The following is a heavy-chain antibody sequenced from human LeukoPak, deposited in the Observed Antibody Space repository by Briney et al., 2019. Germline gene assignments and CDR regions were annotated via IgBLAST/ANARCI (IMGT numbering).Heavy chain of an antibody. CDR1: GFTSRNKW. V-gene: IGHV3-74*01. Sequence: GGSLRLSCAASGFTSRNKWMHWVRQVPGKGPVWVSRINSDGSITNYADSVKGRFTISRDNATNTVYLQMNSLRAEDTPVYYCAKWDFGWGQGTLVTVSS. D-gene: IGHD1-26*01. CDR3: AKWDFG. CDR2: INSDGSIT. J-gene: IGHJ4*02.